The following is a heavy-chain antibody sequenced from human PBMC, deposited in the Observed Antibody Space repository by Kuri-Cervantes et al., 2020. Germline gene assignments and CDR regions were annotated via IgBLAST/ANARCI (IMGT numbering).Heavy chain of an antibody. D-gene: IGHD3-22*01. CDR3: ARGEGDYDSSIDC. CDR1: GFTFTNYG. Sequence: GGSLRLSCAASGFTFTNYGMSWVRQAPGKGLEWISSISYSGGTTHYADSVKGRFTISRDNAKNSLFLQMNSLRAEDTAVYFCARGEGDYDSSIDCWGQGTLVTVSS. V-gene: IGHV3-23*01. J-gene: IGHJ4*02. CDR2: ISYSGGTT.